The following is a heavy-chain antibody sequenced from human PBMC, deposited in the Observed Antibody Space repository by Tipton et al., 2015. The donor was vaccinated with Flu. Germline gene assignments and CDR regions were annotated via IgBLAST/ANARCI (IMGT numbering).Heavy chain of an antibody. CDR3: ARAPRGGLLGRSVYYFDY. CDR2: IYYSGST. CDR1: GGSISSYY. D-gene: IGHD1-26*01. Sequence: TLSLTCTVSGGSISSYYWSWIRQPPGKGLEWIGYIYYSGSTNYNPSLKSRVTISADTSKNQFSLKLSSVTAADTAVYYCARAPRGGLLGRSVYYFDYWGQGTLVAVSS. J-gene: IGHJ4*02. V-gene: IGHV4-59*01.